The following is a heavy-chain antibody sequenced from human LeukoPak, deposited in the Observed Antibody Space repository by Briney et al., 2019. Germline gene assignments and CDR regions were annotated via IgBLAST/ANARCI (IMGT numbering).Heavy chain of an antibody. D-gene: IGHD1-26*01. CDR2: IWYDGSNK. Sequence: PGGSLRLSCAASGLTFSSYGMHWVRQAPGKGLEWVAVIWYDGSNKYYADSVKGRFTISRDNSKNTLYLQMNSLRAEDTAVYYCARDRIQGATSFDYWGQGTLVTVSS. CDR3: ARDRIQGATSFDY. V-gene: IGHV3-33*01. J-gene: IGHJ4*02. CDR1: GLTFSSYG.